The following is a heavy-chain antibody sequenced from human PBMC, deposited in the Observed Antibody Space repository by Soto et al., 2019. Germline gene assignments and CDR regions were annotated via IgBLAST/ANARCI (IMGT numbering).Heavy chain of an antibody. V-gene: IGHV4-34*01. CDR1: GGSFSGYY. J-gene: IGHJ5*02. D-gene: IGHD3-22*01. Sequence: QVQLQQWGAGLLKPSETLSLTCAVYGGSFSGYYWSWIRQPPGKGLEWIGEINHSGSTNYNPSLKSRVTISVDTSKNQFSLKLSSVTAAGTAVYYCERLCRYYDSSGYYPHNWFDPWGQGTLVTVSS. CDR3: ERLCRYYDSSGYYPHNWFDP. CDR2: INHSGST.